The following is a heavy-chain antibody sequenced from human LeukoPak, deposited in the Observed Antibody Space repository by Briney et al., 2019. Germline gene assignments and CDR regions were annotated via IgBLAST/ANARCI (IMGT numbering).Heavy chain of an antibody. CDR1: GGSIISGAYP. Sequence: PSETLSLTCTVSGGSIISGAYPWSWIRQHPGEGLEWIGYIYYSGSTYYNPSLKSRVSISVDTSKNQFSLKLSSVTAADTAVYYCARGRGVWGQGTTVTVSS. CDR2: IYYSGST. J-gene: IGHJ6*02. CDR3: ARGRGV. V-gene: IGHV4-31*03.